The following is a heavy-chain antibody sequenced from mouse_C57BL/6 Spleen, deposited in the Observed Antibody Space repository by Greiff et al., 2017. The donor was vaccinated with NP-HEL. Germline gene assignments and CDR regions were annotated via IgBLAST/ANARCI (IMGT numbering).Heavy chain of an antibody. CDR1: GYTFTSYW. Sequence: QVQLKQPGAELVMPGASVKLSCKASGYTFTSYWMHWVKQRPGQGLEWIGEIDPSDSYTNYNQKFKGKSTLTVDKSSSTAYLQLSSLTSEDSAVYYCARFRGYYGNYGPFDDWGQGTTLTVSS. V-gene: IGHV1-69*01. J-gene: IGHJ2*01. CDR3: ARFRGYYGNYGPFDD. CDR2: IDPSDSYT. D-gene: IGHD2-1*01.